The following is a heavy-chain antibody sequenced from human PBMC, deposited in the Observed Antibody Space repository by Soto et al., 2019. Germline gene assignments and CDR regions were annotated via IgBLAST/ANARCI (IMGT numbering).Heavy chain of an antibody. V-gene: IGHV1-3*01. Sequence: QVQLVQSGAEVKKPGASVKVSCKASGYTFSNYLLHWVRQAPGQRLEWMGWINAGNGNTKYSQKFQGRVTLTRDTSASTAYMELSGLRSEDTAMYYCASPSYGSGNFYWGQGTLVTVSS. J-gene: IGHJ4*02. CDR2: INAGNGNT. D-gene: IGHD3-10*01. CDR1: GYTFSNYL. CDR3: ASPSYGSGNFY.